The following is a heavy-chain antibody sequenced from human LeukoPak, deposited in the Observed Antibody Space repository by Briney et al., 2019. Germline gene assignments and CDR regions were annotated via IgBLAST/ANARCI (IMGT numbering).Heavy chain of an antibody. D-gene: IGHD3-10*02. J-gene: IGHJ6*04. V-gene: IGHV3-48*03. CDR3: AELGITMIGGV. CDR2: ISSSGSTI. CDR1: GFTFSSYE. Sequence: RPGGSLRLSCAASGFTFSSYEMNWDRQAPGKGLEWVSYISSSGSTIYYADSVKGRFTISRDNAKNSLYLQMNSLRAEDTAVYYCAELGITMIGGVWGKGTTVTISS.